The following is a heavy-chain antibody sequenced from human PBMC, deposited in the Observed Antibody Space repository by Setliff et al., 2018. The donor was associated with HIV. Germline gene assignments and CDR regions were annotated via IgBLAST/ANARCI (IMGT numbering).Heavy chain of an antibody. CDR3: TTDIPSMDAFDI. J-gene: IGHJ3*02. CDR2: IKSKTDGGTT. Sequence: GGSLRLSCAATGLGFTTAWMSWVRQAPGKGLEWVGRIKSKTDGGTTDYAAPVKGRFTISRDDSKNTLYLQMNSLKTEDTAVYYCTTDIPSMDAFDIWGQGTMVTVSS. CDR1: GLGFTTAW. V-gene: IGHV3-15*01. D-gene: IGHD2-2*02.